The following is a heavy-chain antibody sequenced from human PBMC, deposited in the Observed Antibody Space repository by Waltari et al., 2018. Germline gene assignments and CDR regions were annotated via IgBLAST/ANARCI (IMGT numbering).Heavy chain of an antibody. J-gene: IGHJ4*02. CDR1: GFTFSSYA. Sequence: EVQLLESGGGLVQPGGSLRLSCAASGFTFSSYAMSWVRQAPGKGLEWVSAISGSGGSTYYADSVKGRFTISRDNSKNTLYLQMNSLRAEDTAVYYCARGYRRRGRVQGVIIRFLFDYWGQGTLVTVSS. D-gene: IGHD3-10*01. CDR3: ARGYRRRGRVQGVIIRFLFDY. CDR2: ISGSGGST. V-gene: IGHV3-23*01.